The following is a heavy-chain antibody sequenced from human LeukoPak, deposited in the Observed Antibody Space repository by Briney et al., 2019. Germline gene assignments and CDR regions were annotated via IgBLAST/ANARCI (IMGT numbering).Heavy chain of an antibody. J-gene: IGHJ4*02. CDR1: GGSFSSGGYY. Sequence: SQTLSLTCAVSGGSFSSGGYYWSWLRHHPGKGLEWLACISYSGIAYYNPSLKSRLTLSVDTSKNQFSLELSSVTAADTALYYCARVLYDYYFDYWGQGTLVTVSS. CDR2: ISYSGIA. D-gene: IGHD2/OR15-2a*01. CDR3: ARVLYDYYFDY. V-gene: IGHV4-31*11.